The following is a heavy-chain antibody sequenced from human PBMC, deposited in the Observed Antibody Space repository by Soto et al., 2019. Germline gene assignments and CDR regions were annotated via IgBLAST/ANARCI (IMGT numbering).Heavy chain of an antibody. D-gene: IGHD6-6*01. J-gene: IGHJ4*02. CDR2: ISGSSITI. CDR3: ARFLGGIPARPFDY. V-gene: IGHV3-11*01. Sequence: PGGSVRLSCAASGFSFSDSYMSWVRQAPGKGLEWVSYISGSSITISHADSVKGRFTISRDNDKNSVYLQMDSLRAEDTAVYYCARFLGGIPARPFDYWGQGTLVTVSS. CDR1: GFSFSDSY.